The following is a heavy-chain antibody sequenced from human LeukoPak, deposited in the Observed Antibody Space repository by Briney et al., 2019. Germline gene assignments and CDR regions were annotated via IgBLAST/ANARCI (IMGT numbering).Heavy chain of an antibody. CDR1: GFTFDDYA. CDR3: AKDGADYYDSSGEYYFDY. CDR2: ISWNSGSI. D-gene: IGHD3-22*01. Sequence: GRSLRLSCAASGFTFDDYAMHWVRQAPGKGLEWVSGISWNSGSIGYADSVKGRFTISRDSAKNSLYLQMNSLRAEDMALYYCAKDGADYYDSSGEYYFDYWGQGTLVTVSS. V-gene: IGHV3-9*03. J-gene: IGHJ4*02.